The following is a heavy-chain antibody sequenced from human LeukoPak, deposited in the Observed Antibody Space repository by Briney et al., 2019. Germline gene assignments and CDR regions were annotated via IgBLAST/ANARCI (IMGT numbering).Heavy chain of an antibody. V-gene: IGHV3-9*01. D-gene: IGHD6-19*01. Sequence: GGSLRLSCAASGFTFDDYAMHWVRQAPGKGLEWVSGISWNSGSIGYADSVKGRFTISRDNAKNSLYLQMNSLRAEDTALYYCPKDYSSGCHFDYWGQGTLVTVSS. J-gene: IGHJ4*02. CDR3: PKDYSSGCHFDY. CDR2: ISWNSGSI. CDR1: GFTFDDYA.